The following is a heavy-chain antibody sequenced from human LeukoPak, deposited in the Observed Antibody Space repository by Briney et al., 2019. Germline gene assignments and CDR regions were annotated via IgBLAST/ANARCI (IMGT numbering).Heavy chain of an antibody. CDR1: GGSFSGYY. J-gene: IGHJ4*02. Sequence: KPSETLSLTCAVYGGSFSGYYWSWIRQPPGKGLEWIGEINHSGSTNYNPSLKSRVTISVDTSKNQFSLKLSSVTAADTAVYYCAIRPRRNYYDSSGYYCWGQGTPVTVSS. CDR3: AIRPRRNYYDSSGYYC. V-gene: IGHV4-34*01. D-gene: IGHD3-22*01. CDR2: INHSGST.